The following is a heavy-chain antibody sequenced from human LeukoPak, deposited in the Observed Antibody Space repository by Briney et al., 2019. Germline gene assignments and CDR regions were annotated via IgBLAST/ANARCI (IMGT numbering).Heavy chain of an antibody. CDR2: ISGSGGST. V-gene: IGHV3-23*01. CDR3: AKDPRYCSSTSCYIYYYYYMDV. D-gene: IGHD2-2*02. CDR1: GFTFSSYA. J-gene: IGHJ6*03. Sequence: PGGSLRLSCAASGFTFSSYAMSWVRQAPGKGLEWVSAISGSGGSTYYADSVKGRFTISRDNSKNTLYLQMNSLRAEDTAVYYCAKDPRYCSSTSCYIYYYYYMDVWGKGTTVTVSS.